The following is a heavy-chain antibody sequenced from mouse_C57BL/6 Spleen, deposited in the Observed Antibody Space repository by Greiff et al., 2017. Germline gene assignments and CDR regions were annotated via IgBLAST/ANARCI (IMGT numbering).Heavy chain of an antibody. CDR1: GYTFTDYN. CDR3: ARFYDGYYYFDF. J-gene: IGHJ2*01. D-gene: IGHD2-3*01. Sequence: VQLQQSGPELVKPGASVKMSCKASGYTFTDYNMHWVKQSHGKSLEWIGYINPNNGGTSYNQKFKGKATLTVNKSSSTAYMELRSLTSEDSAVYYCARFYDGYYYFDFGGQGTTLPVSS. V-gene: IGHV1-22*01. CDR2: INPNNGGT.